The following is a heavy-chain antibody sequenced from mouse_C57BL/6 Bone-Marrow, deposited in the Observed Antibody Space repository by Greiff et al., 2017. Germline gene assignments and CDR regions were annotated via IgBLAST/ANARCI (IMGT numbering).Heavy chain of an antibody. Sequence: VQLKQSGAELARPGASVKLSCKASGYTFTSYGISWVKQRTGQGLEWIGEIYPRSGNTYYNEKFKGKATLTADKSSSTAYMELRSLTSEDSAVYFCAREGYYYGSFAYWGQGTLVTVSA. CDR1: GYTFTSYG. CDR2: IYPRSGNT. D-gene: IGHD1-1*01. J-gene: IGHJ3*01. CDR3: AREGYYYGSFAY. V-gene: IGHV1-81*01.